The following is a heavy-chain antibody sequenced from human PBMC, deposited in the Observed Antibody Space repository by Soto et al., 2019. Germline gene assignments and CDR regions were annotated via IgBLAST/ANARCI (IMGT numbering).Heavy chain of an antibody. V-gene: IGHV3-30*18. CDR2: ISYDGSNK. D-gene: IGHD1-26*01. Sequence: GGSLRLSCAASGFTFSSYGMHWVRQAPGKGLEWVAVISYDGSNKYYADSVKGRFTISRDNSKNTLYLQMNSLRAEDTAVYYCAKDWGYSGSYGAFDIWGQGTMVTVSS. CDR1: GFTFSSYG. CDR3: AKDWGYSGSYGAFDI. J-gene: IGHJ3*02.